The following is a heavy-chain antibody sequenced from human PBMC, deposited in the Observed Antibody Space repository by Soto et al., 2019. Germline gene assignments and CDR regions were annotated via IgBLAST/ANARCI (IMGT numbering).Heavy chain of an antibody. CDR2: INHSGST. V-gene: IGHV4-34*01. Sequence: SETLSLTCAVYGGSFSGYYWSWIRQPPGKGLEWIGEINHSGSTNYNPSLKSRVTISVDTSKNQFSLKLSSVTAADTAVYYCARGGVTYVDTAMVNPFDYWGQGTLVTVSS. CDR3: ARGGVTYVDTAMVNPFDY. J-gene: IGHJ4*02. CDR1: GGSFSGYY. D-gene: IGHD5-18*01.